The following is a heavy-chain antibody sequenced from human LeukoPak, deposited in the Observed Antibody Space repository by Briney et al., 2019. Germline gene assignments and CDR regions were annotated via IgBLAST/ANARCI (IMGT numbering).Heavy chain of an antibody. CDR2: ISGSTGST. D-gene: IGHD3-9*01. Sequence: GGSLRLSCAASGFTFSNYAMNWVRQAPGKGLEWVSLISGSTGSTYYADSVKGRFSICRDNSKNTVYLQMNSLRAEDTGVYCCARDCVMYYNILTSRYYYGMDVWGQGTTVTVSS. J-gene: IGHJ6*02. CDR1: GFTFSNYA. V-gene: IGHV3-23*01. CDR3: ARDCVMYYNILTSRYYYGMDV.